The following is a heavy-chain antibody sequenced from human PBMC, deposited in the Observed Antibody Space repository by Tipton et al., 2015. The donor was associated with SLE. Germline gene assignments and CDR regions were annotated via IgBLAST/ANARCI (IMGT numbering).Heavy chain of an antibody. CDR2: IKQDGSET. CDR1: GFTFSKYW. Sequence: SLRLSCAASGFTFSKYWMTWVRQAPGRGLEWVANIKQDGSETYYVDSVEGRFTISRDNAHNSLYLQMNSLRAEDTAVYYCATDRGFSSFDIWGQGTVVTVSS. J-gene: IGHJ3*02. CDR3: ATDRGFSSFDI. V-gene: IGHV3-7*01.